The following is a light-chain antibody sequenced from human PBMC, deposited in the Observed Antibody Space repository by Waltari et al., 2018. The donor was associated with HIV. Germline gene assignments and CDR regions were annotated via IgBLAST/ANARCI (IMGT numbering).Light chain of an antibody. Sequence: DIQMTQSPSSVSASVGDRVTISCRASQDISTWLAWYQQKPGKAPKLLIFGASSLQRGVPSRFSGSGSGTDFTLTISSLQPEDFATYTCQQASSLPRTFGGGTTVEIK. J-gene: IGKJ4*01. V-gene: IGKV1-12*01. CDR3: QQASSLPRT. CDR2: GAS. CDR1: QDISTW.